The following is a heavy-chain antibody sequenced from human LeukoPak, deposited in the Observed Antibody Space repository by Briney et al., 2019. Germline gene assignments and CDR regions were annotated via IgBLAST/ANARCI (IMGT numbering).Heavy chain of an antibody. CDR1: GFTFSTYA. J-gene: IGHJ4*02. Sequence: GGSLRLSCAASGFTFSTYAMSWVRQAPGKGLEWVSTISGSGANTYYADSVRGRFTISRDNSKNTLYLHMNSLRAEDTAVYDCAKERAGYTNPYYFDYWGQGTLLTVSS. CDR2: ISGSGANT. V-gene: IGHV3-23*01. CDR3: AKERAGYTNPYYFDY. D-gene: IGHD3-16*02.